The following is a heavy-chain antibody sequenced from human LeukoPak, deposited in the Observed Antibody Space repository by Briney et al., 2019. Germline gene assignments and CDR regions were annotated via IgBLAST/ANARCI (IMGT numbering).Heavy chain of an antibody. Sequence: PSQTLSLTCTVSGGSISSGSYYWSWIRQPAGKGLEWIGRIYTSGSTNYNPSLKSRVTISVDTSKNQFSLKLSSVTAADTAVYYCARVLSALGKGDAFDIWGQGTMVTVSS. CDR3: ARVLSALGKGDAFDI. D-gene: IGHD7-27*01. CDR2: IYTSGST. CDR1: GGSISSGSYY. V-gene: IGHV4-61*02. J-gene: IGHJ3*02.